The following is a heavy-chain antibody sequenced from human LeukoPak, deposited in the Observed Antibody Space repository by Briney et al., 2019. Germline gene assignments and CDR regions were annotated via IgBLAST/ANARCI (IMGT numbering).Heavy chain of an antibody. CDR1: GGSISSYY. J-gene: IGHJ6*02. CDR2: IYYSGST. Sequence: SETLSLTCTVSGGSISSYYRSWIRQPPGKGLEWIGYIYYSGSTNYNPSLKSRVTISVDTSKNQFSLRLSSVTAADTAVYYCAREGGALGPYYYYGMDVWGQGTTVTVSS. D-gene: IGHD4-17*01. CDR3: AREGGALGPYYYYGMDV. V-gene: IGHV4-59*01.